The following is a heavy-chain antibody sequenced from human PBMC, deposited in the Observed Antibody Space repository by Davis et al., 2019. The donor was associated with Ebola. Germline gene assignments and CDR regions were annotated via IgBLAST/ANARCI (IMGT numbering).Heavy chain of an antibody. Sequence: SVKVSCKTSGGSFSSHPTSWVRQAPRQGLEWMGGIIPIFDTPHYAQKFQGRITITADASTSTAYMELSRLRSEDTATYFCARDCDGGNYYFDYWGPGTPVTVSS. V-gene: IGHV1-69*13. J-gene: IGHJ4*02. CDR1: GGSFSSHP. CDR2: IIPIFDTP. D-gene: IGHD3-16*01. CDR3: ARDCDGGNYYFDY.